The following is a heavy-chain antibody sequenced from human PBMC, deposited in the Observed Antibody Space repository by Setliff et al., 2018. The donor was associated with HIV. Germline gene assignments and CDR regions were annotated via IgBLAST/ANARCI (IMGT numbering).Heavy chain of an antibody. CDR2: ISGSSSHI. D-gene: IGHD1-1*01. Sequence: NPSETLSLSCVASGFPFSRYSFNWVRQAPGKGLEWVSAISGSSSHIYYEDSLKGRFTISRDNAKNSLYLQVNTLRAEDTAVYYCARSPGTTMATQYFDYWGRGILVTVSS. J-gene: IGHJ4*02. CDR1: GFPFSRYS. V-gene: IGHV3-21*01. CDR3: ARSPGTTMATQYFDY.